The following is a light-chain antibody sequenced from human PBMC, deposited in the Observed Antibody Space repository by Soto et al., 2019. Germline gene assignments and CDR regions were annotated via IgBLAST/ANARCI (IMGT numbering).Light chain of an antibody. CDR1: QSISNY. Sequence: DIQMTQSPSSLSASVGDRVTITCRASQSISNYLNSYQQKPGKAPKLLIYAASSLQSGVPSRFSGSGSGTDFTLTVSSLQPEDFATYYCQQSYSTPWTFGQGTKVEIK. CDR2: AAS. V-gene: IGKV1-39*01. CDR3: QQSYSTPWT. J-gene: IGKJ1*01.